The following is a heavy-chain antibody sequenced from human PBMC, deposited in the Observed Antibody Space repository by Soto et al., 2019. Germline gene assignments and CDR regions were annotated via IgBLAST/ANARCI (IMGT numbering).Heavy chain of an antibody. V-gene: IGHV1-18*01. CDR1: GYTFTSYG. CDR3: ARDLERRYFDWSRYYFDY. CDR2: ISAYNGNT. D-gene: IGHD3-9*01. J-gene: IGHJ4*02. Sequence: QVQLVQSGAEVKKPGASVKVSCKASGYTFTSYGISWVRQAPGQGLEWMGWISAYNGNTNYAQKLQGRVTMTTDTSTSTAYMELRSLSSDDTAVYYCARDLERRYFDWSRYYFDYWGQGTLVTVSS.